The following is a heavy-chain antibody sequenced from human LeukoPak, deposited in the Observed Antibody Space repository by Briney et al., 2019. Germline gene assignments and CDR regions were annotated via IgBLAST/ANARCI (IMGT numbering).Heavy chain of an antibody. CDR3: AKDWLIDY. V-gene: IGHV3-53*01. J-gene: IGHJ4*02. D-gene: IGHD3-10*01. CDR2: IYSGGST. CDR1: GFTVSSNY. Sequence: GGSLRLSCAASGFTVSSNYMSWVRQAPGKGLEWVSVIYSGGSTYYADSVKGRFTISRDNSKNTLYLQMNRLRAEDTAVYVCAKDWLIDYWGQGTLVTVSS.